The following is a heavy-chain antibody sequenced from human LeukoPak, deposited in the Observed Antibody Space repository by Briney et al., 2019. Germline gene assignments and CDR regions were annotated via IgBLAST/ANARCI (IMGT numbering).Heavy chain of an antibody. CDR3: ASGGVAAAPASYNWFDP. D-gene: IGHD2-15*01. Sequence: SETLSLTCTVSGGSISSYYWSWIRQPAGKGLEWIGRIYTSGSTNYNPSLKSRVTMSVDTSKNQFSLKLSSATAADTAVYYCASGGVAAAPASYNWFDPWGQGTLVTVSS. V-gene: IGHV4-4*07. J-gene: IGHJ5*02. CDR1: GGSISSYY. CDR2: IYTSGST.